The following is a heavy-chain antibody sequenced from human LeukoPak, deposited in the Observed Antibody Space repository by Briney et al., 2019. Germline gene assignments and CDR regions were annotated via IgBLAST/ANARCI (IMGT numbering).Heavy chain of an antibody. D-gene: IGHD3-22*01. Sequence: PSETLSLTCSVSGYSLSSGYYWGWIRQPPGEGLEWIGSMFHSGRTYYNPSLKSRVTISIDTSKNQFYLKLSSLTAADTAVYYCARRDDSSGYHKIFDYWGPGTLVTVSS. V-gene: IGHV4-38-2*02. J-gene: IGHJ4*02. CDR2: MFHSGRT. CDR3: ARRDDSSGYHKIFDY. CDR1: GYSLSSGYY.